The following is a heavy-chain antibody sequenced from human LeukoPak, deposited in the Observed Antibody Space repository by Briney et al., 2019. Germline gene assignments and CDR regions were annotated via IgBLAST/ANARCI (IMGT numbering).Heavy chain of an antibody. CDR1: GFTFDDYA. D-gene: IGHD3-22*01. CDR3: ARGNYYDSSGYYDY. CDR2: ISWNSGSI. J-gene: IGHJ4*02. Sequence: GRSLRLSCAASGFTFDDYAMHWVRQAPGKGLEWVSGISWNSGSIGYADSVKGRFTISRDNAKNSLYLQMNSLRAEDTALYHCARGNYYDSSGYYDYWGQGTLVTVSS. V-gene: IGHV3-9*01.